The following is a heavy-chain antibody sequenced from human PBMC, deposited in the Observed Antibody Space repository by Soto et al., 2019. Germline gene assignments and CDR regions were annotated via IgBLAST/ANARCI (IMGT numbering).Heavy chain of an antibody. Sequence: SGTLSLTCAVSCGSISSGGYSWGWIRQPPGKGLEWIGYMYHSGSTYYNPSLKSRVTISIDKSKNHVSLNLRSLTAADTAVYYCARGGDSSGYESLNWFDPWGQGTLVTVSS. D-gene: IGHD3-22*01. CDR3: ARGGDSSGYESLNWFDP. CDR2: MYHSGST. V-gene: IGHV4-30-2*01. CDR1: CGSISSGGYS. J-gene: IGHJ5*02.